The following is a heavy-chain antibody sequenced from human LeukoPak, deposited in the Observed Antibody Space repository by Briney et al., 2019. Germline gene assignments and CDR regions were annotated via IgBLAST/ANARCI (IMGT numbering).Heavy chain of an antibody. V-gene: IGHV3-30*02. Sequence: GGSLRLSCAASGFTFSSYAMHWVRQAPGKGLEWLSFIRFDGSEKYYADSVKARFSISRDDSMNTLYLQMNSLRPEDTAVYYCAKQGLVPATAGDWGQGTLVTVSS. CDR1: GFTFSSYA. D-gene: IGHD2-2*01. CDR2: IRFDGSEK. J-gene: IGHJ4*02. CDR3: AKQGLVPATAGD.